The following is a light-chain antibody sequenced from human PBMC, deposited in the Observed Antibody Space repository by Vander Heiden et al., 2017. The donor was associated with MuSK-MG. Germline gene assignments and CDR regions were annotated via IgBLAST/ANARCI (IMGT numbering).Light chain of an antibody. CDR2: GAS. V-gene: IGKV3-15*01. CDR3: QLADKWPQT. CDR1: QSVSSF. Sequence: IVMTQCPATLSVSPGERATLSCRASQSVSSFLAWYQHKPGQAPRLLMYGASTGATGVPATFSGSGSGTEFTLTIASLQSKDFAVSYCQLADKWPQTFGQGTKVEIK. J-gene: IGKJ1*01.